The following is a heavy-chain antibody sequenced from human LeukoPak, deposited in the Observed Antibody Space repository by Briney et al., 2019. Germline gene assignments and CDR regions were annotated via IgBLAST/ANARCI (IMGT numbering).Heavy chain of an antibody. CDR2: INPNSGGT. J-gene: IGHJ4*02. V-gene: IGHV1-2*06. Sequence: ASVKVSCKASGYTFTGYYMHWVRQAPGQGLEWMGRINPNSGGTNYAQKFQGRVTMTRDTSISTAYMELSRLRSDDTAVYYCARLPRRHSGYYLDLDYWGQGTLVTVSS. CDR1: GYTFTGYY. CDR3: ARLPRRHSGYYLDLDY. D-gene: IGHD3-22*01.